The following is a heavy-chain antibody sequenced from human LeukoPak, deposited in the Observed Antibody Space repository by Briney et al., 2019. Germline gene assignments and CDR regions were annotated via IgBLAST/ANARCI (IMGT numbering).Heavy chain of an antibody. D-gene: IGHD3-16*02. CDR3: AMMMTFGGIVVLDGFDI. V-gene: IGHV3-21*01. J-gene: IGHJ3*02. CDR1: GFAFSSYN. Sequence: AGGSLRLSCAASGFAFSSYNTHWVRQPPGKGLEWVSSITRGRIFTYYADSVKGRFTISRDNARNSLYLQMNSLRAEDTAVYYCAMMMTFGGIVVLDGFDIWGQGTMVIVSS. CDR2: ITRGRIFT.